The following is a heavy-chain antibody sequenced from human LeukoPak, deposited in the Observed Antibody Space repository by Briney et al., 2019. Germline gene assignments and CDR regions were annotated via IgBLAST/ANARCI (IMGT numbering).Heavy chain of an antibody. CDR1: AFIFSGHW. J-gene: IGHJ4*02. D-gene: IGHD3-22*01. CDR2: IKEDGSER. CDR3: ARAEYYYDSSGYYFDY. Sequence: GGSLRLSCEGSAFIFSGHWMNWVRQTPGKGLEWVASIKEDGSERQYVDSVKGRFTISRDNSKNTLYLQMNSLRAEDTAVYYCARAEYYYDSSGYYFDYWGQGTLVTVSS. V-gene: IGHV3-7*01.